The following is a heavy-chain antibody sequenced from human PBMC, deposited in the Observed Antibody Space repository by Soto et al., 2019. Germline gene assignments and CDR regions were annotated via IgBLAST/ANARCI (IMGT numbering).Heavy chain of an antibody. J-gene: IGHJ5*02. CDR2: ISAYNGNT. D-gene: IGHD3-10*01. Sequence: ASVKVSCKASGYTFTSYGISWVRQAPGQGLEWMGWISAYNGNTNYAQKLQGRVTMTTDKSTSTAYLELRSLRSDDTAVYYCARWFGELLEAGLGWFDPWGQGTLVTVSS. CDR3: ARWFGELLEAGLGWFDP. CDR1: GYTFTSYG. V-gene: IGHV1-18*04.